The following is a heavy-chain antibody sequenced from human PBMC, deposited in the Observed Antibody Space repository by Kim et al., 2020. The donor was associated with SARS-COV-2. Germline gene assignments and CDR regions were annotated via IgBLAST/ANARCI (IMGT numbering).Heavy chain of an antibody. Sequence: GGSLRLSCAASGFTFSSYSMNWVRQAPGKGLEWVSYISSSSSTIYYADSVKGRFTISRDNAKNSLYLQMNSLRDEDTAVYYCASPGGATTDYGMDVWGQGTTVTVSS. CDR2: ISSSSSTI. CDR3: ASPGGATTDYGMDV. CDR1: GFTFSSYS. J-gene: IGHJ6*02. D-gene: IGHD1-26*01. V-gene: IGHV3-48*02.